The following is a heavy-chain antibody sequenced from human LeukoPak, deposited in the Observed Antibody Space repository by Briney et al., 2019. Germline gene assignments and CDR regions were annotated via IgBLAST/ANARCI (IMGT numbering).Heavy chain of an antibody. Sequence: SETLSLTCTVSGASISSYYWSWIRQPPGKGLEWIGYIYYSGSTNYNPSLKSRVTISVDTSKNQFSLKLSSVTAADTAVYYCARHNGYSSSWYSGMDVWGQGTTVTVSS. CDR1: GASISSYY. CDR2: IYYSGST. CDR3: ARHNGYSSSWYSGMDV. V-gene: IGHV4-59*08. J-gene: IGHJ6*02. D-gene: IGHD6-13*01.